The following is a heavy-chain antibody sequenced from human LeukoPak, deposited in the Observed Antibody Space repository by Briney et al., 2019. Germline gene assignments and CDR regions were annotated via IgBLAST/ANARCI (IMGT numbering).Heavy chain of an antibody. V-gene: IGHV3-23*01. J-gene: IGHJ4*02. CDR2: ISGSGGII. CDR3: AARPGEVAVPFDY. Sequence: GGSLRLSCAASGFTFSTFAMTWVRQAPGKGLEWVSLISGSGGIIYYADSVNGRFTIPRDNSKNTLYLQMHSLRAEGTAVYYCAARPGEVAVPFDYWGQGTLVTVSS. D-gene: IGHD2-15*01. CDR1: GFTFSTFA.